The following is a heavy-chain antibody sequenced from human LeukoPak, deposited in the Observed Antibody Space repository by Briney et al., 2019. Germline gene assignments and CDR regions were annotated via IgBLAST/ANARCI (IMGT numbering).Heavy chain of an antibody. J-gene: IGHJ4*02. Sequence: PSQTLSLTCSVSGGSISSSYWGWIRQPPGKGLEWIGYIHYSGSTNYNPSLKSRVTISLDSSKHQFSLKLSSVTAADTAVYYCARYHAIRVTFDYWGEGTLVTVSS. V-gene: IGHV4-59*01. CDR3: ARYHAIRVTFDY. CDR1: GGSISSSY. D-gene: IGHD5-24*01. CDR2: IHYSGST.